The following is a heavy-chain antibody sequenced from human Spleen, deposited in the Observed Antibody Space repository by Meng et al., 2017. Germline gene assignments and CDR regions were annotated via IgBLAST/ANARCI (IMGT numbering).Heavy chain of an antibody. Sequence: GESLKISCAASGFTFSSYAMSWVRQAPGKGLEWVSSISSSGGSTYYTDSVKGRFTISRDNSKNTFYLQMNSLRAEDTAVYYCAKDQGGNWNDAFDIWGQGTMVTVSS. CDR1: GFTFSSYA. V-gene: IGHV3-23*01. J-gene: IGHJ3*02. D-gene: IGHD1-1*01. CDR3: AKDQGGNWNDAFDI. CDR2: ISSSGGST.